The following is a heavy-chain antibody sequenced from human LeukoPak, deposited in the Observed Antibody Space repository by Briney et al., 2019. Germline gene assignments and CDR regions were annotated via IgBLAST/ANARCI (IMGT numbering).Heavy chain of an antibody. J-gene: IGHJ4*02. CDR1: GFTFSNYN. CDR2: ISSSSNII. Sequence: GSLRLSCAASGFTFSNYNMNWVRQPPGKGLQWVSYISSSSNIIYYADSVKGRFTISRDNAKNSLFLRMNSLRAEDTAVYYCARDFAREFTIDYWGQGTLVTVSS. CDR3: ARDFAREFTIDY. V-gene: IGHV3-48*04. D-gene: IGHD3-10*01.